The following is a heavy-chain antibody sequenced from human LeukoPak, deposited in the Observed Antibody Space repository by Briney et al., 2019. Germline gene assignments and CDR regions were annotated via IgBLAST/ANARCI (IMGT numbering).Heavy chain of an antibody. V-gene: IGHV4-38-2*02. D-gene: IGHD4-17*01. CDR1: GYSISSGYY. CDR2: IYHSGNT. CDR3: ARQGVGVTTSSFDY. J-gene: IGHJ4*02. Sequence: SETLSLTCTVSGYSISSGYYWGWIRQPPGKGLEWIGSIYHSGNTYYSPSLKSRVTISVDTSKNQFSLKLSSVTAADTAVYYCARQGVGVTTSSFDYWGQGTLVTVSS.